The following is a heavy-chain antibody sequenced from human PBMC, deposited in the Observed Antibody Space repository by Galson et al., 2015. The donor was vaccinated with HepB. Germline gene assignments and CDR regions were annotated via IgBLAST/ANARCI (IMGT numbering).Heavy chain of an antibody. J-gene: IGHJ4*02. D-gene: IGHD3-10*01. Sequence: QSGAEVKKPGESLKISCKGSGYSFTSYWIGWVRQMPGKGLEWVGRIDPSDSYTNYSPSFQGHVTISADKSISTAYLQWSSLKASDTAMYYCARGGFITMVRGVIIDQGGDYWGQGTLVTVSS. CDR1: GYSFTSYW. CDR2: IDPSDSYT. CDR3: ARGGFITMVRGVIIDQGGDY. V-gene: IGHV5-10-1*01.